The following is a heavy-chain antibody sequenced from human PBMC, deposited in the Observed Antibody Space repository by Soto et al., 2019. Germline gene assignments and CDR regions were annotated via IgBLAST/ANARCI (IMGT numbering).Heavy chain of an antibody. D-gene: IGHD6-19*01. J-gene: IGHJ4*02. Sequence: VQLVESGGGVVQTGRYLRLSCAASGFTFSDYAMHWVRQAPGKGLEWVAVVSHDGRNTHYADSVKGRFTISRDSSKNTVSLERTSLRAEDTAVYYCAKGGRQWLVTSDFNYWGQGALVTVST. CDR3: AKGGRQWLVTSDFNY. CDR2: VSHDGRNT. CDR1: GFTFSDYA. V-gene: IGHV3-30*18.